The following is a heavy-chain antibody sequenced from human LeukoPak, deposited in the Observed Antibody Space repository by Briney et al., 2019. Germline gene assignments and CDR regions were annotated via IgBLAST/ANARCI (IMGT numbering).Heavy chain of an antibody. CDR2: ISSSGSTI. D-gene: IGHD2-2*02. Sequence: VQPGGSLRLSCAASGFTFSSYSMNWVRQAPGKGLEWVSYISSSGSTIYYADSVKGRFTVSRDNAKNSLYLQMNSLRAEDTAVYYCARDPGHCSSTSCYKFFDYWGQGTLVTVSS. CDR1: GFTFSSYS. V-gene: IGHV3-48*04. CDR3: ARDPGHCSSTSCYKFFDY. J-gene: IGHJ4*02.